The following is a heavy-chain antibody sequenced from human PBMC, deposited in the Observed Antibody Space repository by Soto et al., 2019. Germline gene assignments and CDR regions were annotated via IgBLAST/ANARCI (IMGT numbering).Heavy chain of an antibody. CDR3: ASQHEVVVSGGFYYYYGMDV. V-gene: IGHV4-39*01. Sequence: SETLSLTCTVSGGSISSSSYYWGWIRQPPGKGLEWIGSIYYSGSTYYNPSLKSRVTISVDTSRNQFSLKLSSVTAADTAVYYCASQHEVVVSGGFYYYYGMDVWGQGTMVTVSS. D-gene: IGHD3-22*01. J-gene: IGHJ6*02. CDR2: IYYSGST. CDR1: GGSISSSSYY.